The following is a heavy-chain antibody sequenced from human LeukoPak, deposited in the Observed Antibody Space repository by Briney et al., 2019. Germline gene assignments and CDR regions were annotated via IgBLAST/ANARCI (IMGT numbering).Heavy chain of an antibody. CDR3: ARVGRIVGATGPLDAFDI. CDR1: GGSISSYY. V-gene: IGHV4-4*07. J-gene: IGHJ3*02. CDR2: IYTSGST. Sequence: PSETLSLTCTVSGGSISSYYWSWIRQPAGKGLEWIGRIYTSGSTNYNPSLKSRVTMSVDTSKNQFSLKLSSVTAADTAVYYCARVGRIVGATGPLDAFDIWGQGTMVTVSS. D-gene: IGHD1-26*01.